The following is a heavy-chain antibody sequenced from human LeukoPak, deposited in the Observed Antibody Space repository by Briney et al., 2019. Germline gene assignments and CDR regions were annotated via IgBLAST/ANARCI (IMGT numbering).Heavy chain of an antibody. CDR2: ISNSGTT. CDR1: GDSVTSGGYF. V-gene: IGHV4-31*03. Sequence: PSETLSLTCTVSGDSVTSGGYFWTWIRYHPGKGLEWIGYISNSGTTSYNPSLKSRVSISVDTSNNQFSLSLSSVTAADTAVYYCARDVVVTSSPDAFDIWGQGTMVAVSS. D-gene: IGHD2-21*02. CDR3: ARDVVVTSSPDAFDI. J-gene: IGHJ3*02.